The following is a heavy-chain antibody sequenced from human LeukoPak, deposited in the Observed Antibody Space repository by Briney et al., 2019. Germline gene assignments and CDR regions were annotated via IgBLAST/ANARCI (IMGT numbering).Heavy chain of an antibody. CDR3: ARVPGVYYDRLTGYGSGWFDP. J-gene: IGHJ5*02. D-gene: IGHD3-9*01. V-gene: IGHV4-34*01. Sequence: SETLSLTCAVYGGSFSNYYWTWIRQPPGKGLEWIGEINHSGSARYNPSLKSRVIISVDTSKNQFSLKLSSVTAADTAVYYCARVPGVYYDRLTGYGSGWFDPWSQGTLVTVSS. CDR2: INHSGSA. CDR1: GGSFSNYY.